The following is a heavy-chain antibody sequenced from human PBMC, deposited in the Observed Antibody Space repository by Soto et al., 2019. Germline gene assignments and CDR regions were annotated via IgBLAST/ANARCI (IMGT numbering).Heavy chain of an antibody. CDR3: ARGGVATDFQH. Sequence: SETLSLTCTGSGGSISSYYWSWIRQPPGQGLEWIGCIYYSGSTSYNPSLKSRVTLSVDTSNNQFSLKLSSVTAADTAVYYCARGGVATDFQHWGPGTLVTVSS. J-gene: IGHJ1*01. D-gene: IGHD5-12*01. CDR2: IYYSGST. CDR1: GGSISSYY. V-gene: IGHV4-59*01.